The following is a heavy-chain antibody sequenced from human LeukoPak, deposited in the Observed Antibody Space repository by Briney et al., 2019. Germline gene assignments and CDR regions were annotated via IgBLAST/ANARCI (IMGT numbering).Heavy chain of an antibody. V-gene: IGHV7-4-1*02. CDR3: ARGYCSSTSCYGGSY. CDR2: INTNTGNP. CDR1: GYTFTSYA. Sequence: ASVKVSCKASGYTFTSYAMNRVRQAPGQGLEWMGWINTNTGNPTYAQGFTGRFVFSLDTSVSTAYLQISSLKAEDTAVYYCARGYCSSTSCYGGSYWGQGTLVTVSS. J-gene: IGHJ4*02. D-gene: IGHD2-2*01.